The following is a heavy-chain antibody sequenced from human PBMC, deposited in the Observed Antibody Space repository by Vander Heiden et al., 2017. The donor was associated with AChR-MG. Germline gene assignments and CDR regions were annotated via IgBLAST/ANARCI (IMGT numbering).Heavy chain of an antibody. CDR1: GFTVSSCG. CDR3: AKAIVEYQLLFNWFDP. CDR2: IRYDGSNK. Sequence: QVQLVESGGGVVQPGGSLRLCCAASGFTVSSCGMHWVRQAPGKGLGWVAFIRYDGSNKYYAESVKGRFTISRDNSKNTLYLQMNSMRAEDTAVYYCAKAIVEYQLLFNWFDPWGQGTLVTVSS. V-gene: IGHV3-30*02. J-gene: IGHJ5*02. D-gene: IGHD2-2*01.